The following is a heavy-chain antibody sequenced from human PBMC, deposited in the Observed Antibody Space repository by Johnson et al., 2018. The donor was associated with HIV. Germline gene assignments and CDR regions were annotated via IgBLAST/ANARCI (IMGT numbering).Heavy chain of an antibody. Sequence: VQLVESGGGLVQPGRSLRLSCAASGFTFDDYAMHWVRQAPGKGLEWVSGISWNSGSIGYADSVKGRFTISRDNAKNSLYLQMNSLRGEDTAVYYCARDRGYCTNGVCYYDAFDIWGQGTMVTVSA. J-gene: IGHJ3*02. V-gene: IGHV3-9*01. D-gene: IGHD2-8*01. CDR2: ISWNSGSI. CDR3: ARDRGYCTNGVCYYDAFDI. CDR1: GFTFDDYA.